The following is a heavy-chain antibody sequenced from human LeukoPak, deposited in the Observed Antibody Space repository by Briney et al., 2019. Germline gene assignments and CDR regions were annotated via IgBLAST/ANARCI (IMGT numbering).Heavy chain of an antibody. CDR3: ARSEHSSSSFDY. CDR2: ISSSSTHI. J-gene: IGHJ4*02. V-gene: IGHV3-21*01. CDR1: GFTLTSYS. Sequence: GGSLRLSWAASGFTLTSYSMNCVRQAPGKWLEWVSYISSSSTHIYYADSVKGRFTISRDNARNSLYLQMNSLRAEDTAICYCARSEHSSSSFDYWSQGTLVTVSS. D-gene: IGHD6-6*01.